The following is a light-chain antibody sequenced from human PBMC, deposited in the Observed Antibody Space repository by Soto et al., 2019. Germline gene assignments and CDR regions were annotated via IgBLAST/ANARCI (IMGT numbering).Light chain of an antibody. CDR2: GAS. CDR3: QQYNNWPAIT. V-gene: IGKV3D-15*01. Sequence: TLSGAAGERATLSCRASQSVSSNLAWYQQKPGQAPRLFIYGASTRATGIPAGFSGSGSGTEFTLTISSLQSEDFAVYYCQQYNNWPAITFGQGTRLEN. CDR1: QSVSSN. J-gene: IGKJ5*01.